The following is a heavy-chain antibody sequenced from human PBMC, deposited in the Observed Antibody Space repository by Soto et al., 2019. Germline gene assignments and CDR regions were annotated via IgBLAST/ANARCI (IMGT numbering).Heavy chain of an antibody. Sequence: QVQLVQSGAEVKKPGASVKVSCMASGGTFSSYAISWVRQAPGQGLEWMGGIIPIFGTANYAQKFQGRVTITADKSTSTAYMELSSLRSEDTAVYYCARDQYYDFWSGYYSGHYYYGMDVWGQGTTVTVSS. CDR1: GGTFSSYA. J-gene: IGHJ6*02. CDR2: IIPIFGTA. V-gene: IGHV1-69*06. D-gene: IGHD3-3*01. CDR3: ARDQYYDFWSGYYSGHYYYGMDV.